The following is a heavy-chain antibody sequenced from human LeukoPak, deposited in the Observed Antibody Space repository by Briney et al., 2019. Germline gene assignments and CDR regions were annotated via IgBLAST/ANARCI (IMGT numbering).Heavy chain of an antibody. V-gene: IGHV3-33*01. CDR1: GFTFSSYG. Sequence: PGRSLRLSCAASGFTFSSYGMHWVRQAPGKGLEWVAVIWYDGSNKYYADSVMGRFTISRDNSENTLYLQMNSLRAEDTAVYYCTRDLGYCSGGSCYGFDYWGQGTLVTVSS. D-gene: IGHD2-15*01. J-gene: IGHJ4*02. CDR2: IWYDGSNK. CDR3: TRDLGYCSGGSCYGFDY.